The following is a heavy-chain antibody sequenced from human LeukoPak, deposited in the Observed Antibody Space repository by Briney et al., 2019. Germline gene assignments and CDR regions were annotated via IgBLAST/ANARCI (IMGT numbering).Heavy chain of an antibody. J-gene: IGHJ4*02. D-gene: IGHD4-17*01. CDR3: ARDYGDY. CDR1: GFTFNNYW. V-gene: IGHV3-7*01. CDR2: INQDGSEK. Sequence: GGSLRLSCAASGFTFNNYWMSWVRQAPGKGLEWVANINQDGSEKYYVDSVKGRFTISRDNAKNSLYLQMNSLRAEDTAVYYCARDYGDYWGQGTLVTVSS.